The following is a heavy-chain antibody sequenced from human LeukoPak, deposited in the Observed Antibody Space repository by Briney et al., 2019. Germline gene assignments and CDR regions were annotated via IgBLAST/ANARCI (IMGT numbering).Heavy chain of an antibody. CDR2: ISYDGNNK. Sequence: PGRSLRLSCIASGFTFSTHAFHWVRQAPGKGLEWVAVISYDGNNKFYADSVKGRFTISRDDSRNTVYLQMNSLTTEDTAVYYCAKGGDSSSWYGDYWGQGTLVTVSS. D-gene: IGHD6-13*01. CDR3: AKGGDSSSWYGDY. V-gene: IGHV3-30*18. CDR1: GFTFSTHA. J-gene: IGHJ4*02.